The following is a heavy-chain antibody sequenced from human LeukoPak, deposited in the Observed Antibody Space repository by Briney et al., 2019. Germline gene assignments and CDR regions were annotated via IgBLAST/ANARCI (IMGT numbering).Heavy chain of an antibody. CDR2: ISWNSGSI. V-gene: IGHV3-9*01. CDR1: GFTFDDYA. D-gene: IGHD2-2*01. Sequence: PGRSLRLSCAASGFTFDDYAMHWVRQAPGKGLEWVSGISWNSGSIGYADSVEGRFTISRDNAKNSLYLQMNSLRAEDTALYYCAKDKGDCSSTSCSTLDYWGQGTLVTVSS. J-gene: IGHJ4*02. CDR3: AKDKGDCSSTSCSTLDY.